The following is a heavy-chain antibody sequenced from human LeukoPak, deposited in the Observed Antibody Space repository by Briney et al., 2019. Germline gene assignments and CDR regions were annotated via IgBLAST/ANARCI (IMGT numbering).Heavy chain of an antibody. CDR2: ISSSSSYI. Sequence: PGGSLRLSCAASGFTFSSYSMNWVRQAPGKGLEWVSSISSSSSYIYYADSVKGRFTISRDNAKNSLYLQMNSLRAEDTAVYFCAREYYGSGSYYNEDWFDPWGQGTLVTVSS. D-gene: IGHD3-10*01. V-gene: IGHV3-21*01. J-gene: IGHJ5*02. CDR1: GFTFSSYS. CDR3: AREYYGSGSYYNEDWFDP.